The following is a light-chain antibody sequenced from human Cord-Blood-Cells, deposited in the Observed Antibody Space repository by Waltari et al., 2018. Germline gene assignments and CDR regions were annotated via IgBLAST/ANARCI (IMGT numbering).Light chain of an antibody. J-gene: IGLJ1*01. CDR1: SSDVGGYNY. Sequence: QSALTQPRSVSGSPGQSVTISCTGTSSDVGGYNYVSWYQQHPGKAPKLMIYDVMNRPEGVPVRFSGSKSGNTASLTMSVLQAEDEADYYCCSYAGSYVFGTGTKVTVL. CDR2: DVM. V-gene: IGLV2-11*01. CDR3: CSYAGSYV.